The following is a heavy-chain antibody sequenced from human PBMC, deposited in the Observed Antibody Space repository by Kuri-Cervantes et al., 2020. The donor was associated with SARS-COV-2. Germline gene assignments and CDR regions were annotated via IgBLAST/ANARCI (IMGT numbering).Heavy chain of an antibody. D-gene: IGHD2-21*01. V-gene: IGHV3-15*01. CDR2: IKSKPDGGAT. CDR1: GFTFSSYA. J-gene: IGHJ3*02. CDR3: TSGRIADRLGAFDI. Sequence: GESLKISCAASGFTFSSYAMSWVRQAPGKGLEWVGRIKSKPDGGATEYAAPVKGRFTFSREDSKNTLYLQMNSLKTEDTAVYYCTSGRIADRLGAFDIWGQGTMVTVSS.